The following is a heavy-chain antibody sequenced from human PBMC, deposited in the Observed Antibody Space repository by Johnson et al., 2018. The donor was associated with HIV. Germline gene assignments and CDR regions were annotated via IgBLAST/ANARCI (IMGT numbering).Heavy chain of an antibody. J-gene: IGHJ3*02. Sequence: MQLVESGGGLVQPGGSLRLSCAASGFTFDDYGMSWVRQAPGKGLEWVSGLNWTGGSTGYADSVKGRFTISRDNSKNTLYLQMNSLRAEDTAVYYCAKGPNGQLDDAFHIWGQGTMVTVSS. CDR2: LNWTGGST. CDR3: AKGPNGQLDDAFHI. CDR1: GFTFDDYG. V-gene: IGHV3-20*04. D-gene: IGHD6-6*01.